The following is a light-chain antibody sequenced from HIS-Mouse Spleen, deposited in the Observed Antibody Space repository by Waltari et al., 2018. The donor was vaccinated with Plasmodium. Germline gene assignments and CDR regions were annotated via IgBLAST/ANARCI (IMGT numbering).Light chain of an antibody. CDR3: QQYYSFPYT. CDR1: QGISSY. CDR2: AAS. V-gene: IGKV1D-8*02. Sequence: AIWVTQSPSLLSASTGDRVPISCRMSQGISSYLACHQQKPGKAPELLIYAASTLQSGFPLRFSGSGSGTDLTITIRCLQSEDFANYYCQQYYSFPYTFGQGTKLEIK. J-gene: IGKJ2*01.